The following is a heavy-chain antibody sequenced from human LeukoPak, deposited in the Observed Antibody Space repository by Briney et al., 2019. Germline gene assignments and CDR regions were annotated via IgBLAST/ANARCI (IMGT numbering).Heavy chain of an antibody. J-gene: IGHJ4*02. CDR2: IYYSGST. CDR1: GGSISSSTYY. Sequence: SETLSLTCNVSGGSISSSTYYGAWIRQPPGKGLEWTGSIYYSGSTYDNPSLKSRVTISVHTSKNQLSLKLSSVTAADTAAYYCARTVTENYFNNWGQGTLVTVSS. CDR3: ARTVTENYFNN. V-gene: IGHV4-39*01. D-gene: IGHD2-21*02.